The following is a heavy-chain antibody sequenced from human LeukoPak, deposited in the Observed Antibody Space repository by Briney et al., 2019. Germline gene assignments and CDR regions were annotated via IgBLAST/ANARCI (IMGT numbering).Heavy chain of an antibody. CDR2: IYTSGST. D-gene: IGHD3-9*01. CDR3: ARAHDTYDSPPYIDT. V-gene: IGHV4-61*02. Sequence: SETLSLTCTVSGGSISSGSYYWSWIRQPAGKGLEWIGRIYTSGSTNYNPSLKSRVTISVDTSKNQFSLKLSSVTAADTAVYYCARAHDTYDSPPYIDTWGQGTMVTVSS. CDR1: GGSISSGSYY. J-gene: IGHJ3*02.